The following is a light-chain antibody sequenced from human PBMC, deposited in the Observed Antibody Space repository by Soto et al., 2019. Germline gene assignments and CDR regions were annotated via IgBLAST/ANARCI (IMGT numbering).Light chain of an antibody. CDR3: SAWDASLNDYV. CDR1: SSNIGSNT. V-gene: IGLV1-44*01. J-gene: IGLJ1*01. CDR2: SIN. Sequence: QSVLTQPPSASGTPGQRVSISCSGSSSNIGSNTVNWYQQVPGTAPKLLVYSINQRPSGVPDRFSGSKSGTSASLAITGLQSEDVADYYCSAWDASLNDYVFGTGTKVTGL.